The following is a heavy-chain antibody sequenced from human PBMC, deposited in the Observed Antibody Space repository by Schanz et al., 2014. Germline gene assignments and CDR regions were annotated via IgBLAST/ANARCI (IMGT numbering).Heavy chain of an antibody. Sequence: QVQLVQSGAEVKKPGASVKVSCKASGYTFTSYDISWVRQAPGQGLEWMGWISAYNGNTKYPQKLQGRVTMTTDTSTSTAYMELRSLRSDDTAVYYCARDAADFYDILTEEDYWGQGTLXTVSS. J-gene: IGHJ4*02. CDR2: ISAYNGNT. V-gene: IGHV1-18*01. D-gene: IGHD3-9*01. CDR1: GYTFTSYD. CDR3: ARDAADFYDILTEEDY.